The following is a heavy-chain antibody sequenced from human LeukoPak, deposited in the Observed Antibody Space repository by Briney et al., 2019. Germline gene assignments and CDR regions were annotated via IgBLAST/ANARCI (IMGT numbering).Heavy chain of an antibody. CDR3: ARAVRGTLYYYYGMDV. D-gene: IGHD3-10*01. CDR1: GGSFSGYY. Sequence: ASETLSLTCAAYGGSFSGYYWSWIRQPPGKGLEWIGEINHSGSTNYNPSLKSRVTISVDTSKNQFSLKLSSVTAADTAVYYCARAVRGTLYYYYGMDVWGQGTTVTVSS. V-gene: IGHV4-34*01. J-gene: IGHJ6*02. CDR2: INHSGST.